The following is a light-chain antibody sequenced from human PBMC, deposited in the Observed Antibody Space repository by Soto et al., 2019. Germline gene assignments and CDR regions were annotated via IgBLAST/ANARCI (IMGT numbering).Light chain of an antibody. Sequence: DIQMTQSPSTLSGSVGDRVTITCRASQTISSWLAWYQQKPGKAPKLLIYKASTLKSGVPSRFSGSGSGTDFTLTISSLQPEDFATYYCQQSYSFGPGTKVDIK. J-gene: IGKJ3*01. CDR1: QTISSW. V-gene: IGKV1-5*03. CDR2: KAS. CDR3: QQSYS.